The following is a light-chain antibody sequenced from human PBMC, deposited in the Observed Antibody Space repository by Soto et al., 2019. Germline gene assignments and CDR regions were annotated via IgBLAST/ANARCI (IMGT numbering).Light chain of an antibody. CDR2: EGS. CDR3: CSYATHSIVV. Sequence: QSALTQPASVSGSPGQSVTISCTGTSSDVGSYNLVSGYQQHPGKAPKLMIYEGSKRPSGVSNRFSGSKSDNTASLTISGLQAEDEAGDYCCSYATHSIVVFGGGTKLTVL. V-gene: IGLV2-23*01. CDR1: SSDVGSYNL. J-gene: IGLJ2*01.